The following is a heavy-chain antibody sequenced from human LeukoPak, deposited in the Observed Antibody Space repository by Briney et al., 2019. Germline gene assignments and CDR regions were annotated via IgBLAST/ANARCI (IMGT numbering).Heavy chain of an antibody. CDR3: ARHSGTYFDY. V-gene: IGHV3-7*01. Sequence: GGSLRLSCAASGFTLSSYWMTWVRQAPGKGLEWLANIKQDGGEKYSVDSVKGRFTISRDNAKNSLYLQMNSLRAEDTAVYYCARHSGTYFDYWGQGTLVTVSS. CDR1: GFTLSSYW. J-gene: IGHJ4*02. D-gene: IGHD1-26*01. CDR2: IKQDGGEK.